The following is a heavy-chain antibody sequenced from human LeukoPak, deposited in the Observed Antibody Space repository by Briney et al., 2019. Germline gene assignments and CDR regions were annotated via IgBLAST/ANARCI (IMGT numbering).Heavy chain of an antibody. CDR2: INHSGST. CDR3: ARRPTGGLDY. Sequence: SETLSRTCAVYGGSFSGYYWSWIRQPPGKGLEWIGEINHSGSTNYNPSLKSRVTISIDTSKNQFSLKRSSVTAADTAVYYCARRPTGGLDYWGQGTLVTVSS. V-gene: IGHV4-34*01. J-gene: IGHJ4*02. D-gene: IGHD3-16*01. CDR1: GGSFSGYY.